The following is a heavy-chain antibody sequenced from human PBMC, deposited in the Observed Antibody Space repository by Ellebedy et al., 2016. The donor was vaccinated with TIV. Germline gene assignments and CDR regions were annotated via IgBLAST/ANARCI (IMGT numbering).Heavy chain of an antibody. CDR2: IDNAGDT. CDR1: GFTFSRYD. Sequence: GGSLRLXXAASGFTFSRYDMHWVRQSTRKGLEWVASIDNAGDTYYPGSVKGRFTISRENAKNSLYLQKNSLRVEDTAVYYCTRFEIISGGGYGMDVWGQGTTVNVSS. V-gene: IGHV3-13*01. CDR3: TRFEIISGGGYGMDV. D-gene: IGHD3-16*01. J-gene: IGHJ6*02.